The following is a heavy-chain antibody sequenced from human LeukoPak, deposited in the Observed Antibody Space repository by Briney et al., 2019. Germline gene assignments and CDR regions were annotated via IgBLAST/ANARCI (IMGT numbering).Heavy chain of an antibody. CDR3: SSSGVEEWQGLHF. D-gene: IGHD3-3*01. CDR2: FDVAETDT. J-gene: IGHJ4*02. V-gene: IGHV1-24*01. CDR1: GYTLSELS. Sequence: ASVKVSCKVSGYTLSELSMHWVRQSPGRGLEWMGGFDVAETDTIYAQKFQGRVTMTEDTSTDTAYMELNSLSSEDTAVYYCSSSGVEEWQGLHFWGQGTLVTVSS.